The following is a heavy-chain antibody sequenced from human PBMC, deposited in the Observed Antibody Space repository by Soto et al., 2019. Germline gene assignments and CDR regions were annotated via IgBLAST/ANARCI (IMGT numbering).Heavy chain of an antibody. Sequence: QVQLVESGGGVVQPGRSLRLTCATSGFTFTTYGMHWVRQVPGKGLEWVAMISYEGSETDCADSVRGRFTISRDNSRRTLDLEMTSLRVEDTAVYYCAKEHSGLYSRHYFDSWGQGILVTVSS. J-gene: IGHJ4*02. V-gene: IGHV3-30*18. CDR2: ISYEGSET. D-gene: IGHD3-10*02. CDR3: AKEHSGLYSRHYFDS. CDR1: GFTFTTYG.